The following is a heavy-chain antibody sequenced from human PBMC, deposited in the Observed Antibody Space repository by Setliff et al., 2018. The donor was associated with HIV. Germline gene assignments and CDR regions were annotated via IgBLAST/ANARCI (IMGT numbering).Heavy chain of an antibody. CDR1: GYTFTSYY. D-gene: IGHD3-10*01. CDR3: ARVGYHGSGRYSFDY. V-gene: IGHV1-46*04. J-gene: IGHJ4*02. CDR2: MNPSGGNA. Sequence: ASVKVSCKASGYTFTSYYIHWVRQAPGQGLEWMGVMNPSGGNATFAQKLQGRGTMTRETSTKTVYMELSSLRFEDTAVYYCARVGYHGSGRYSFDYWGQGTLVTVSS.